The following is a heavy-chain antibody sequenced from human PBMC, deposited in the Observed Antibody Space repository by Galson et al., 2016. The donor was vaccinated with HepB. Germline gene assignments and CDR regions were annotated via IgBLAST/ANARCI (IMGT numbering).Heavy chain of an antibody. J-gene: IGHJ4*02. Sequence: QSGAEVKKPGESLKISCKTSGYNPATYWIGWVRQMPGKGLEWMGVIYPLDPDPRYSPSFEGQVTISADQSIRTAYLQWSSLKASDTAMYYWARLAVETDSLVFEYWGQGTLVTGSP. CDR2: IYPLDPDP. CDR1: GYNPATYW. V-gene: IGHV5-51*01. CDR3: ARLAVETDSLVFEY. D-gene: IGHD3-16*01.